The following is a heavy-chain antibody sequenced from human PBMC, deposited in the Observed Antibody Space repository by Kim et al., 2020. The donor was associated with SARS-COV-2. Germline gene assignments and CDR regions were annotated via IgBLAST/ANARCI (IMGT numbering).Heavy chain of an antibody. D-gene: IGHD5-12*01. CDR1: GYTFTNYV. CDR3: ARNTSGYAGYFDY. V-gene: IGHV7-4-1*02. CDR2: INTNTGNP. J-gene: IGHJ4*02. Sequence: ASVKVSCTASGYTFTNYVINWVRQAPGQGLEWMGWINTNTGNPTYAQGSTGRFVFSLNTSVNTAYLQISSLKAEDTAVYYCARNTSGYAGYFDYWGQG.